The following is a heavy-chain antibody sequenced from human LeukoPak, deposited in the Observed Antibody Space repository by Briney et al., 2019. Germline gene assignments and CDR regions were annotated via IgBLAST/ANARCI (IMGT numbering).Heavy chain of an antibody. CDR1: DGSISSYY. CDR3: ARLWVVVTHYYYMDV. D-gene: IGHD3-22*01. J-gene: IGHJ6*03. Sequence: SETLSLTCTVSDGSISSYYWSWIRQPPGKGLEWIGYIHNSGGINYDPSLKSRVTISIDTPKNQISLRLTSVTAADAAVYYCARLWVVVTHYYYMDVWGKGTTVTVSS. CDR2: IHNSGGI. V-gene: IGHV4-59*08.